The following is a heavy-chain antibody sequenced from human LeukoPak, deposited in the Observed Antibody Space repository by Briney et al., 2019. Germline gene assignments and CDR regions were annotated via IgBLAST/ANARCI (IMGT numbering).Heavy chain of an antibody. CDR1: GFTLRSNW. J-gene: IGHJ1*01. D-gene: IGHD3-22*01. Sequence: GGSLRLSCAASGFTLRSNWMSWVRQAPGKGLEWVANIKQDGSEIHYVDSVKGRFTISRDNAKNSLYLQMNSLRVEDTAVYYCARVDSGYSGYFQDWGQGTLVTVSS. CDR3: ARVDSGYSGYFQD. CDR2: IKQDGSEI. V-gene: IGHV3-7*05.